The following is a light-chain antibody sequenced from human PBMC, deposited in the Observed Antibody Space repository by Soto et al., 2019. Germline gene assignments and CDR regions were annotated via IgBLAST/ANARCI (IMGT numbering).Light chain of an antibody. CDR1: QSVSSY. V-gene: IGKV3-11*01. CDR3: QQRSNWPLT. Sequence: EIVLTQSPATLSLSPGERATFSCRASQSVSSYIAWYQQKPGQPPRLLIYDASNMATGIPARFSGSGSGTDFPLTISSLEPEDSAVYYCQQRSNWPLTFGGGTKVEIK. J-gene: IGKJ4*01. CDR2: DAS.